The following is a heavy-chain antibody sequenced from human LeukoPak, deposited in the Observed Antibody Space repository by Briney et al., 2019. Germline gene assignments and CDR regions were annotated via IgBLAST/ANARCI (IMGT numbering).Heavy chain of an antibody. CDR3: AKNNWGSGWYFDL. D-gene: IGHD7-27*01. CDR1: GGSISSYY. Sequence: SETLSLTCTVSGGSISSYYWSWIRQPPGKGLEWIGYTYYSGSTNYNPSLKSRVTISVDTSKNQFSLKLSSVTAADTAVYYCAKNNWGSGWYFDLWGRGTLVTVSS. CDR2: TYYSGST. V-gene: IGHV4-59*01. J-gene: IGHJ2*01.